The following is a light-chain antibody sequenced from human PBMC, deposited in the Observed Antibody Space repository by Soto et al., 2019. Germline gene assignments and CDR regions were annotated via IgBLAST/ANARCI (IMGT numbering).Light chain of an antibody. CDR1: QSVGTN. V-gene: IGKV3-11*01. J-gene: IGKJ4*01. CDR2: EAS. Sequence: EIVLTQSPATLSLSPGERATLSCRASQSVGTNFAWYQQKPGQAPGLLIYEASTRATGIPARFSGGGCGTDSTLTISSLEPEDFAVYYCQQHSNWPLTFGGGTKVEI. CDR3: QQHSNWPLT.